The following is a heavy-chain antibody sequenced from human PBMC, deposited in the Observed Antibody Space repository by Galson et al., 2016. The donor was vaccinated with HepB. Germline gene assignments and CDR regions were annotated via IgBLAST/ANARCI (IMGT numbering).Heavy chain of an antibody. CDR3: ARLNGGRAYRRDDNKWLDP. CDR2: IYYTGTT. Sequence: SETLSLTCTVSGDSISRSNSYWGWIRQPPGKGLEWIGSIYYTGTTYYSPSLKSRVIISVDTSKNQFSLKLTSVTATDTTVYFCARLNGGRAYRRDDNKWLDPWGQGTLVTVSS. CDR1: GDSISRSNSY. V-gene: IGHV4-39*01. D-gene: IGHD5-24*01. J-gene: IGHJ5*02.